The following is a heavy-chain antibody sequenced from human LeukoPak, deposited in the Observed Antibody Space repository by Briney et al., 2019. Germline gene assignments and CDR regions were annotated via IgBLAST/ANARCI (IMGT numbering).Heavy chain of an antibody. V-gene: IGHV3-53*01. J-gene: IGHJ3*02. D-gene: IGHD3-10*01. Sequence: GWALRLSCAASVFTVSRNYMSGVGQAPGKGLEWMAVIYSGGNTYYADSVKGRLTIHRDNSKNPLYLQMNSQRPEDTAVYYCARDREVYGSWHAFDIWGEGTMVTVSS. CDR3: ARDREVYGSWHAFDI. CDR2: IYSGGNT. CDR1: VFTVSRNY.